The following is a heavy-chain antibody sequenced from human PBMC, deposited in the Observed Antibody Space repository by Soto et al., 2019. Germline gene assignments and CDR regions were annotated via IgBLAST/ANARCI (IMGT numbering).Heavy chain of an antibody. CDR2: ISFDGSNN. V-gene: IGHV3-30*18. CDR1: GFTFSSYG. CDR3: AKDGGAAAGRPGYYYYGMDV. Sequence: GGSLRLSCAASGFTFSSYGMHWVRQAPGKGLEWVAVISFDGSNNYYADSVKGRFTISRDNSKNTLYLQMNSLRAEDTAVYYCAKDGGAAAGRPGYYYYGMDVWGQGTTVTVSS. J-gene: IGHJ6*02. D-gene: IGHD6-13*01.